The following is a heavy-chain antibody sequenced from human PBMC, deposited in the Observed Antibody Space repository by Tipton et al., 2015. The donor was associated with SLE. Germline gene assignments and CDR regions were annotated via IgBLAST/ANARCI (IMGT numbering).Heavy chain of an antibody. CDR2: LSWNSGSI. CDR3: AKAQKRTGTFDY. D-gene: IGHD3/OR15-3a*01. Sequence: SLRLSCAASGSTFDDYAMHWVRQAPGKGLEWVSGLSWNSGSIGYADSVKGRFTISRDNAKNSLYLQMNSLRAEDTALYYCAKAQKRTGTFDYWGQGTLVTVSS. J-gene: IGHJ4*02. CDR1: GSTFDDYA. V-gene: IGHV3-9*01.